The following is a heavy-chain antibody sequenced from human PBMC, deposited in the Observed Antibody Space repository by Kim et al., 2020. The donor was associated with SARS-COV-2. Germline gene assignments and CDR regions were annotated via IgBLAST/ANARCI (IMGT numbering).Heavy chain of an antibody. Sequence: ASVKVSCKASGYTFTSYYMHWVRQAPGQGLEWMGIINPSGGSTSYAQKFQGRVTMTRDTSTSTVYMELSSLRSEDTAVYYCARRGGQLWFGEFPFDYWGQGTLVTVSS. CDR2: INPSGGST. CDR1: GYTFTSYY. J-gene: IGHJ4*02. D-gene: IGHD3-10*01. V-gene: IGHV1-46*01. CDR3: ARRGGQLWFGEFPFDY.